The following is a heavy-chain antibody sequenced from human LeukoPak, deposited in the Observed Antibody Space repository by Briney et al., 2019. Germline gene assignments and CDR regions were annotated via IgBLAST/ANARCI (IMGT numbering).Heavy chain of an antibody. D-gene: IGHD4-17*01. CDR3: AREAYGTYFDY. V-gene: IGHV1-24*01. CDR1: GYTLTELS. Sequence: ASVKVSCKVSGYTLTELSMHWVRQAPGKGLEWMGGFDPEDGETIYAQKLQGRVTMTTDTSTSTAYMELRSLRSDDTAVYYCAREAYGTYFDYWGQGTLVTVSS. J-gene: IGHJ4*02. CDR2: FDPEDGET.